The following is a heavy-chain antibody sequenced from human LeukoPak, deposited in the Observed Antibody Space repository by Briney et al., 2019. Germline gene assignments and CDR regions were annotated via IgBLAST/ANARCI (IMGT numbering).Heavy chain of an antibody. CDR3: AREMVVAAAGPFFDY. J-gene: IGHJ4*02. V-gene: IGHV4-4*07. CDR1: GGSISSYY. D-gene: IGHD6-13*01. CDR2: IYSSGVT. Sequence: SETLSLTCSVSGGSISSYYWSWIRQPAGQGLEWIGRIYSSGVTNCNPSLKSRVTMSVDTSKNQFSLKLSSVTAADTAVYYCAREMVVAAAGPFFDYWGQGTLVAVSS.